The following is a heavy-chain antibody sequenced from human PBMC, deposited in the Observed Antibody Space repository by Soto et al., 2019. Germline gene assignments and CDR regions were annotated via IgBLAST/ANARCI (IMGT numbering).Heavy chain of an antibody. D-gene: IGHD6-19*01. Sequence: PGGSLRLSCAASGFTFSSYAMHWVRQAPGKGLEWVAVISYDGSNKYYADSVKGRFTISRDNSKNTLYLQMNSLRAEDTAVYYCARGYSSGWYYFDCCGPGTLVTVSS. CDR3: ARGYSSGWYYFDC. V-gene: IGHV3-30-3*01. CDR2: ISYDGSNK. J-gene: IGHJ4*02. CDR1: GFTFSSYA.